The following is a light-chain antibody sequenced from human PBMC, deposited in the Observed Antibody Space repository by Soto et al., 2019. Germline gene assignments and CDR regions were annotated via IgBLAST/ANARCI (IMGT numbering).Light chain of an antibody. CDR1: QSVSTN. CDR2: GAS. CDR3: QQYDDWPYT. J-gene: IGKJ2*01. V-gene: IGKV3-15*01. Sequence: EIVMTQSPATLSVSPGERASLSCRASQSVSTNLAWYQQKPGQAPRLLIYGASTRATGIPARFSGSGSGTEFTLTISSLHSEDFAVYYCQQYDDWPYTFGQGTNLEIK.